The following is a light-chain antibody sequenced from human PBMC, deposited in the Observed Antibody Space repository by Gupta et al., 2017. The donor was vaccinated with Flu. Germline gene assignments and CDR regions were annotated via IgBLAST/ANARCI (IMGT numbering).Light chain of an antibody. CDR2: EVN. J-gene: IGLJ1*01. CDR1: SSDVGNYNL. CDR3: CSYADSGTL. Sequence: SALTQPASASGSAGQSITISCTGTSSDVGNYNLVSWFQQHPGKAPKLMIFEVNKWPSGVSNRFSGSKSGNTASLTISGLQAEDEADYYCCSYADSGTLFGTGTKVTVL. V-gene: IGLV2-23*02.